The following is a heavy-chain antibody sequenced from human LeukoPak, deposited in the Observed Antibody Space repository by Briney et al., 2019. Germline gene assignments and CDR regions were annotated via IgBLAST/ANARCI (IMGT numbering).Heavy chain of an antibody. CDR2: IKKDGSEK. D-gene: IGHD3-3*01. CDR3: ARVWSATDAFDI. Sequence: TGGSLRLSCAASGFTFSSYWMSWDRQAPGKGLEWVANIKKDGSEKYYVDSVKGRFTTSRDNAKNSLYLQMNSLRAEDTAVYYCARVWSATDAFDIWGQGTMVTVSS. V-gene: IGHV3-7*01. CDR1: GFTFSSYW. J-gene: IGHJ3*02.